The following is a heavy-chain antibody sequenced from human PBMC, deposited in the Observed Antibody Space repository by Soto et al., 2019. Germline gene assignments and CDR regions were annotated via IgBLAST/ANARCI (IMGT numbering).Heavy chain of an antibody. CDR2: ISSSSSTI. D-gene: IGHD3-10*01. V-gene: IGHV3-48*01. J-gene: IGHJ4*02. CDR1: GFTFNSYS. CDR3: AKDRMGAGVRGYFDY. Sequence: EVQLVESGGGLVQPGGSLRLSCAASGFTFNSYSMNWVRQAPGKGLEWVSYISSSSSTIYYADSVKGRFTISRDNSKSTLYLQMNSLRAEDTAVYYCAKDRMGAGVRGYFDYWGQGTLVTVSS.